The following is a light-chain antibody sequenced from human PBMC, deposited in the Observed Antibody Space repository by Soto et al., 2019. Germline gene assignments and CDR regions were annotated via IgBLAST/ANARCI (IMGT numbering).Light chain of an antibody. CDR1: DGVGRS. CDR2: DAS. CDR3: MQRSAWRT. J-gene: IGKJ1*01. Sequence: IVLTQSPVSLSLSPEERATLSCSASDGVGRSLAWFQQRPGQAPRLLIHDASNRATGIPARFSGRGSWTAFTLTISRLEPEDFEIYYCMQRSAWRTFGRGATVQFK. V-gene: IGKV3-11*01.